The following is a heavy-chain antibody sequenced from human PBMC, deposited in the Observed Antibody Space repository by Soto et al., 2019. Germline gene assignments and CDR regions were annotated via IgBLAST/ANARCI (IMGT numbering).Heavy chain of an antibody. CDR3: ARYTPEWMGETTFDY. CDR2: IYYSGST. V-gene: IGHV4-31*03. J-gene: IGHJ4*02. D-gene: IGHD3-16*01. CDR1: GGSISSGGYY. Sequence: KPSETLSLTCTVSGGSISSGGYYWSWIRQHPGKGLEWIGYIYYSGSTYYNPSLKSRVTISVDTSKNQFSLKLSSVTAADTAVYYCARYTPEWMGETTFDYWGQGTLVTVSS.